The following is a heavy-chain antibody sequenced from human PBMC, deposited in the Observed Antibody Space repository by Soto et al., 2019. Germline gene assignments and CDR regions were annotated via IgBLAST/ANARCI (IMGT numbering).Heavy chain of an antibody. Sequence: PGGSLRLSCAASGFTVSSNYMSWVRQAPGKGLEWVSVIYSGGSTYYADSVKGRFTISRDNSKNTLYLQMNSLRAEDTAVYYFARDLVLNWNSVPDAFDIWGQGTMVTVSS. CDR3: ARDLVLNWNSVPDAFDI. J-gene: IGHJ3*02. CDR2: IYSGGST. D-gene: IGHD1-7*01. V-gene: IGHV3-53*01. CDR1: GFTVSSNY.